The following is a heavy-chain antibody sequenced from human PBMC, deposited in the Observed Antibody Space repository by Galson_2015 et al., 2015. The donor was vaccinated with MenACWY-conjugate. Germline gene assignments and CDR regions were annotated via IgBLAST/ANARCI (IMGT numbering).Heavy chain of an antibody. CDR3: ARKKMVRGTNDAFDI. CDR2: IDWDNDK. V-gene: IGHV2-70*11. D-gene: IGHD3-10*01. CDR1: GFSLSTSGMC. Sequence: PALVKPTQTLTLTCTFSGFSLSTSGMCVSWIRQPPGKALEWLARIDWDNDKYYNTSLKTRLIISQDTSKNQVVLTMTNMDPVDTATYYCARKKMVRGTNDAFDIWGQGTMVTVSS. J-gene: IGHJ3*02.